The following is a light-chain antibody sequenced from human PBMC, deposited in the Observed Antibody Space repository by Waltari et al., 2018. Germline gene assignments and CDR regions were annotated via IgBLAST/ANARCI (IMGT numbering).Light chain of an antibody. CDR2: TAS. Sequence: AIQMTQSPSSLFASVGDRVTITGRASQGIRNDLGWYQQKPGKAPKLLIYTASSLHSGVPSRFSGSGSGTEFTLTISSLQPEDFATYYCLQDYSFPRTFGQGTKVEI. J-gene: IGKJ1*01. V-gene: IGKV1-6*01. CDR3: LQDYSFPRT. CDR1: QGIRND.